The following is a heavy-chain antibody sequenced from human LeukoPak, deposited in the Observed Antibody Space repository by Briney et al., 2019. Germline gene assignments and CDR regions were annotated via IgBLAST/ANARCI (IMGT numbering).Heavy chain of an antibody. CDR3: ARLSRSGYSCDY. J-gene: IGHJ4*02. V-gene: IGHV1-2*02. CDR2: INPNSGDT. CDR1: GYTFTGYY. D-gene: IGHD3-3*01. Sequence: ASVKVSCKASGYTFTGYYLHWVRQAPGQGLEWMGWINPNSGDTNYAQNFQGRVTMTRDTSINTAYMELSRLRSDDTAVYYCARLSRSGYSCDYWGLGTLVTVSS.